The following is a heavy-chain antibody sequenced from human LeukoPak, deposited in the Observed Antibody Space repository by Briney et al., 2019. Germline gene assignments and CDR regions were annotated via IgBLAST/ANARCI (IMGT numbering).Heavy chain of an antibody. CDR2: ISAYNGNT. D-gene: IGHD3-22*01. CDR1: GYTFTSYG. V-gene: IGHV1-18*01. CDR3: ARIPIVVVPYYYYGMDV. J-gene: IGHJ6*02. Sequence: ASVKVSCKASGYTFTSYGISWVRQAPGQGLEWMGWISAYNGNTNYAQKLQGRVTVTTDTSTSTAYMELRSLRSDDTAVYYCARIPIVVVPYYYYGMDVWGQGTTVTVSS.